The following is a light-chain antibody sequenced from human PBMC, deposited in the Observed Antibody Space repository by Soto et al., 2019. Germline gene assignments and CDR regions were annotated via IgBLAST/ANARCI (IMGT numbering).Light chain of an antibody. Sequence: DIQMTQSPSTLSASVGDRVHITCRASQSISSWLAWYQQKPGKAPKLLIYDASSLESGVPLTFSGSGSGTEFTLTITNLQPDDFATYYCQQYDTFWTFGQGTKVDIK. J-gene: IGKJ1*01. CDR3: QQYDTFWT. CDR1: QSISSW. CDR2: DAS. V-gene: IGKV1-5*01.